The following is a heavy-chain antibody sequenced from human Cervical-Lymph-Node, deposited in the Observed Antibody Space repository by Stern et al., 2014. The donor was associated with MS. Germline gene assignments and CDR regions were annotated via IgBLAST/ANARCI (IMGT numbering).Heavy chain of an antibody. CDR3: AKEGRGPAAVPRYYGMDV. CDR1: GFTFSSYG. Sequence: VQLEESGGGVVQPGRSLRLSCAASGFTFSSYGMHWVRQAPGKGLEWVSVISSDGSNKYYADSVKGRFTISRDNSKNALYLQMNSLRAEDTAVYYCAKEGRGPAAVPRYYGMDVWGQGTTVTVSS. CDR2: ISSDGSNK. J-gene: IGHJ6*02. V-gene: IGHV3-30*18. D-gene: IGHD2-2*02.